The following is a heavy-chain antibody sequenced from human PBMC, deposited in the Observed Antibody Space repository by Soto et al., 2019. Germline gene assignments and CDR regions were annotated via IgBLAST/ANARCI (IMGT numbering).Heavy chain of an antibody. CDR2: IYGNGAGI. J-gene: IGHJ4*02. CDR1: GFTFSAYA. D-gene: IGHD2-21*02. CDR3: AKDVISGDGFWLMDH. Sequence: VGSLILSCAASGFTFSAYAMTWVRQAPGKGLESVSGIYGNGAGIQYADSVRGRFTISRDNSKNTLYLQMNSLRAEDTAVYYCAKDVISGDGFWLMDHWGQGTLVTVSS. V-gene: IGHV3-23*01.